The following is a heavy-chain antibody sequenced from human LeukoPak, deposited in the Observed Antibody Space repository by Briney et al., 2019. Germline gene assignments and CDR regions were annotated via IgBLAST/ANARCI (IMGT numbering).Heavy chain of an antibody. CDR3: AKNPLVSGTIYFDS. J-gene: IGHJ4*02. Sequence: GGSLRLSCAASGFTFSSHAMSWVRQAPGKGLEWVSSISGSGDNRNYADSVKGRFTISRDNSKRTRYLEMNRLRDEDTAIYYCAKNPLVSGTIYFDSWGEGTLLTVSS. CDR2: ISGSGDNR. CDR1: GFTFSSHA. D-gene: IGHD5/OR15-5a*01. V-gene: IGHV3-23*01.